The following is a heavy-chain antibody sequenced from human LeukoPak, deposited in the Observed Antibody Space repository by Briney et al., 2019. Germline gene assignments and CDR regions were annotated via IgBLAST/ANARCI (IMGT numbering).Heavy chain of an antibody. V-gene: IGHV4-4*02. Sequence: PSETQSLTCAVSGGSISSSNWWSWVRQPPGKGLEWIGEIYHSGSTNYNPSLKSRVTISVDKSKNQFSLKLSSVTAADTAVYYCARDIKQRSGYLGYWGQGTLVTVSS. CDR1: GGSISSSNW. CDR3: ARDIKQRSGYLGY. CDR2: IYHSGST. D-gene: IGHD3-3*01. J-gene: IGHJ4*02.